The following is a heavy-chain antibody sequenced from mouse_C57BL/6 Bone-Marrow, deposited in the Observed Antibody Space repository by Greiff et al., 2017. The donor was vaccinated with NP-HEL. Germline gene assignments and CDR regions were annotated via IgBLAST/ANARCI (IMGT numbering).Heavy chain of an antibody. V-gene: IGHV1-80*01. CDR2: IYPGDGDT. J-gene: IGHJ3*01. D-gene: IGHD1-1*01. Sequence: QVQLQQSGAELVKPGASVKISCKASGYAFSSYWMNWVKQRPGKGLEWIGQIYPGDGDTNYNGKFKGKATLTADKSSSTAYMQLSSLTSEDSAVYFGARSYYYGSSYVFAYWGQGTLVTVSA. CDR3: ARSYYYGSSYVFAY. CDR1: GYAFSSYW.